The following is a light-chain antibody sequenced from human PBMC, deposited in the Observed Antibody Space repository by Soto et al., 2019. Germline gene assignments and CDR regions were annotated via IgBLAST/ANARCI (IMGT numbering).Light chain of an antibody. V-gene: IGKV3-15*01. CDR2: GAS. CDR3: QQYNNWPLT. Sequence: ETVMTQSPATLSVSPGERATLSCRASQSVYSNLAWYQRKPGQAPRLLIYGASTRATGIPARFSGSGSGTDFTLTIISLQSEDFAVYYCQQYNNWPLTFGGGTKVEIK. J-gene: IGKJ4*01. CDR1: QSVYSN.